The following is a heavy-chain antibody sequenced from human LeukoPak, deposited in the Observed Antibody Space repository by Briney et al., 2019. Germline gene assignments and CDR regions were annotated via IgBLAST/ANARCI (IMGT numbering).Heavy chain of an antibody. D-gene: IGHD2/OR15-2a*01. V-gene: IGHV5-51*01. CDR2: IYPGDSDT. J-gene: IGHJ2*01. Sequence: GESLKTSCKGSGYSFDNYWLVWVRQMPGKGLEWVGIIYPGDSDTRYSPSFQGQVTISTDKSISTAYLQWSSLKASDTAMYYCARGATQECFDVWGRGTLVTVSS. CDR3: ARGATQECFDV. CDR1: GYSFDNYW.